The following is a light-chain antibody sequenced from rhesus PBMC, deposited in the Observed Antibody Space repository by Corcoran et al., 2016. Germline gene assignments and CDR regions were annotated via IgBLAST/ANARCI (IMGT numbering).Light chain of an antibody. Sequence: DIQMTQSPSSLSASVGDTVTLTCRASQSISSWLDWYQQKPGKAPKLLIYKASSLQSGVPSRVRGSGYGTDFKLTISSLQPEDFATYYCRQYSSSPYSFGQGTKVDIK. CDR2: KAS. J-gene: IGKJ2*01. CDR1: QSISSW. CDR3: RQYSSSPYS. V-gene: IGKV1-22*01.